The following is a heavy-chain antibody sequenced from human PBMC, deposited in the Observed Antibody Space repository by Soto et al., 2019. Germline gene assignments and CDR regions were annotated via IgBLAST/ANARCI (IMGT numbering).Heavy chain of an antibody. Sequence: QVQLHESGPGLVKPSETLSLTCTVSGGTISSYYWIWIRQPPGKGLEWIGHVYYTGSTNYNPSLKSRVTISVDTSKNQFSLKLNSVTAADTAVYYCARLWGSGWYSIDYWGQGTLVTVSS. J-gene: IGHJ4*02. CDR2: VYYTGST. CDR1: GGTISSYY. CDR3: ARLWGSGWYSIDY. V-gene: IGHV4-59*08. D-gene: IGHD6-19*01.